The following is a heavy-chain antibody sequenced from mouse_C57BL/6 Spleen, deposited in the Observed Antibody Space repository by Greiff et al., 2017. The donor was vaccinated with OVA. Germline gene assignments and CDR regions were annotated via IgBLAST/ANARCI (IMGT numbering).Heavy chain of an antibody. CDR3: ARFLYDYDRFAY. CDR2: IDPSDSET. D-gene: IGHD2-4*01. CDR1: GYTFTSYW. V-gene: IGHV1-52*01. J-gene: IGHJ3*01. Sequence: QVQLQQPGAELVRPGSSVKLSCKASGYTFTSYWMHWVKQRPIQGLEWIGNIDPSDSETHYNQKFKDKATLTVDKSSSTAYMQLSSLTSEDSAVYYCARFLYDYDRFAYWGQGTLVTVSA.